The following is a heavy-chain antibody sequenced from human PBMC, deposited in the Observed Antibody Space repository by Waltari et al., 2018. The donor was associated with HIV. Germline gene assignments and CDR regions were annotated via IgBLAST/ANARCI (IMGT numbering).Heavy chain of an antibody. J-gene: IGHJ5*02. CDR2: INHSGVT. Sequence: QVQLQQWGTRLLKPSETLSLTCAVYVESFSGFHWTWIRQSPGPGLEWIGDINHSGVTNYNPSLKSRVAISADASKNQFSLSLSSVTAADTAVYYCARRDDGLRFNYNGNWFDPWGQGTLVTVS. CDR1: VESFSGFH. V-gene: IGHV4-34*01. D-gene: IGHD1-1*01. CDR3: ARRDDGLRFNYNGNWFDP.